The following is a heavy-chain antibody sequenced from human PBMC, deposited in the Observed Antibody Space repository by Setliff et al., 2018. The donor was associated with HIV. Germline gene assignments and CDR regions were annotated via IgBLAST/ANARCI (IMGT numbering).Heavy chain of an antibody. CDR1: DGSFSGYY. CDR3: ARDVMEWFGNYFDN. D-gene: IGHD3-3*01. Sequence: PSETLSLTCAVYDGSFSGYYWIWIRQPPGKGLEWIGEINHSGSTNYNPSLKSRVTISVDTSKNQFSLKLTSVTAADTAVYYCARDVMEWFGNYFDNWGQGALVTVSS. CDR2: INHSGST. V-gene: IGHV4-34*01. J-gene: IGHJ4*02.